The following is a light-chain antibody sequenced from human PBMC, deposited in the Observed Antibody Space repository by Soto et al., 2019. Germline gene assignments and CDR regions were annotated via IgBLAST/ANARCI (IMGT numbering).Light chain of an antibody. V-gene: IGKV1-27*01. CDR3: LKYGSSPRT. CDR1: QGLSNY. CDR2: AAS. J-gene: IGKJ1*01. Sequence: SHLPLSTSSLSESVGDSVTITCQPRQGLSNYLAWYQQKPGKVPKLLIYAASTLQSGVPSRFSGSGSGTDFTLTISSLQPEDFAAYYCLKYGSSPRTFGQGTKVDIK.